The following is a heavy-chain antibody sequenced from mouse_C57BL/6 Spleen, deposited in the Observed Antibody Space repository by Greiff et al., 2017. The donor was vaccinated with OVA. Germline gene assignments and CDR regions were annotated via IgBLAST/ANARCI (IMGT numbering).Heavy chain of an antibody. J-gene: IGHJ2*01. V-gene: IGHV1-26*01. D-gene: IGHD2-3*01. Sequence: VQLQQSGPELVKPGASVKISCKASGYTFTDYYMNWVKQSHGKSLEWIGDINPNNGGTSYNQKFKGKATLTVDKSSSTAYMELRSLTSEDSAVYYCARTDDGYYYYWGQGTTLTVSS. CDR2: INPNNGGT. CDR1: GYTFTDYY. CDR3: ARTDDGYYYY.